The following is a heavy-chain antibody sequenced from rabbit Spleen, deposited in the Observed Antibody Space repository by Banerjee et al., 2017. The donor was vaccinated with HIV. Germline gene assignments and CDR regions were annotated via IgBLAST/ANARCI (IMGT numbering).Heavy chain of an antibody. J-gene: IGHJ4*01. D-gene: IGHD1-1*01. Sequence: QSLEESGGDLVKPGASLTLTCTASGFDLSWHYYMCWVRQAPGKGLEWIACINAVTGKAVYASWAKGRFTFSKTSSTTVTLQMTSLTAADTATYFCARDLVAVIGWNFNLWGPGTLVT. V-gene: IGHV1S40*01. CDR2: INAVTGKA. CDR1: GFDLSWHYY. CDR3: ARDLVAVIGWNFNL.